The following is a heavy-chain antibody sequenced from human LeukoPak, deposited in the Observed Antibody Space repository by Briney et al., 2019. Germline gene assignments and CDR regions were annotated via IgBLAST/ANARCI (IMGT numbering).Heavy chain of an antibody. V-gene: IGHV1-69*01. D-gene: IGHD4-17*01. CDR1: GGTFSSYA. CDR2: IIPIFGTA. Sequence: GSSVKVSCKASGGTFSSYAISWVRQAPGQGLEWMGGIIPIFGTANYAQKFQGRVTITADESTSTAYMELSSLRSEDTAVYYCARVPIYGDYVEYFDYWGQGTLVTVSS. J-gene: IGHJ4*02. CDR3: ARVPIYGDYVEYFDY.